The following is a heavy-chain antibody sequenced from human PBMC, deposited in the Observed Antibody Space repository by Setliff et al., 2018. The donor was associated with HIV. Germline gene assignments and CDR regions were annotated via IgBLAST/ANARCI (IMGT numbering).Heavy chain of an antibody. CDR1: GGSFSTYS. V-gene: IGHV4-34*01. D-gene: IGHD6-19*01. CDR2: IYYSGST. CDR3: ARPPYSSGWYLDY. J-gene: IGHJ4*02. Sequence: PSETLSLTCAVYGGSFSTYSMNWVRQPPGKGLEWIGSIYYSGSTYYNPSLKSRVTISVDTSKNQFSLKLSSVTAADTAVYYCARPPYSSGWYLDYWGQGTLVTVSS.